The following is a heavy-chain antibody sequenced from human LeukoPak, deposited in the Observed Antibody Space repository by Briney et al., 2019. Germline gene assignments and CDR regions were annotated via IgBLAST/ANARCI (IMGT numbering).Heavy chain of an antibody. J-gene: IGHJ6*03. CDR2: IYYSGST. V-gene: IGHV4-39*01. Sequence: SETLSLTCTVSGGSISSSSYYWGWIRQPPGKGLEWIGSIYYSGSTYYNPSLKSRVTISVDTSKNQFSLKLSSVTAADTAVYYCASGYSYGKNYYYYYMDVWGNGTTVTVSS. D-gene: IGHD5-18*01. CDR1: GGSISSSSYY. CDR3: ASGYSYGKNYYYYYMDV.